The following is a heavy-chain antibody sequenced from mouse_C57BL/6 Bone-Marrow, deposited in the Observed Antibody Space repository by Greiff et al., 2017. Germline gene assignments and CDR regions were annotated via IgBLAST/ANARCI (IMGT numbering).Heavy chain of an antibody. V-gene: IGHV5-6*01. CDR3: AREDYYGSSYAWFAY. J-gene: IGHJ3*01. CDR2: ISSGGSYT. CDR1: GFTFSSYG. Sequence: EVQGVESGGDLVKPGGSLKLSCAASGFTFSSYGMSWVRKTPDKRLEWVATISSGGSYTYYPDSVKGRFTISRDNAKNTLYLQMSSLKSEDTAMYYCAREDYYGSSYAWFAYWGQGTLVTVSA. D-gene: IGHD1-1*01.